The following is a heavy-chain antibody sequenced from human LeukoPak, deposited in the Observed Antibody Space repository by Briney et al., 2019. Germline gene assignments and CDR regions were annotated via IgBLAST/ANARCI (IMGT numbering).Heavy chain of an antibody. CDR2: IRYSGNT. J-gene: IGHJ4*02. Sequence: SQTLSLTCTVSGGSISSGDYYWSWIRQPPGKGLEWIGYIRYSGNTNYNPSLRSRVTISVDTSKNQFSLKLSSVTAADTAVYYCARDVTPVTLWGQGTLVTVSS. CDR3: ARDVTPVTL. V-gene: IGHV4-61*08. CDR1: GGSISSGDYY. D-gene: IGHD3-16*01.